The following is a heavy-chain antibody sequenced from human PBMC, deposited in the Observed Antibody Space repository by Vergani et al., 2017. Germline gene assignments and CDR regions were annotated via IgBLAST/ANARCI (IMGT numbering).Heavy chain of an antibody. J-gene: IGHJ6*02. V-gene: IGHV1-69*02. CDR1: GGTFSSYT. CDR2: IIPILGIA. D-gene: IGHD6-13*01. CDR3: VGGYISGWYEGPYYYGMDV. Sequence: QVQLVQSGAEVKKPGSSVKVSCKASGGTFSSYTISWVRQAPGQGLEWMGRIIPILGIANYAQKFQGRVTITADKSTSTAYMELSSLRSEDTAVYYCVGGYISGWYEGPYYYGMDVWGQGTTVTVSS.